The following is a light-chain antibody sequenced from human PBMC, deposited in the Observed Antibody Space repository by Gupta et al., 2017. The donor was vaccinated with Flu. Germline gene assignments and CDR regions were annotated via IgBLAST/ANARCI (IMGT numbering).Light chain of an antibody. J-gene: IGLJ2*01. CDR3: QAWDSSTVL. CDR1: ECGDNF. Sequence: HTTSSTCSEVECGDNFAFWHPQKPAPVLWLVIYKDIRRASATPERFSCSDSGNTATLTIRGTQAMDEDDYYCQAWDSSTVLFGGGTKLTVL. CDR2: KDI. V-gene: IGLV3-1*01.